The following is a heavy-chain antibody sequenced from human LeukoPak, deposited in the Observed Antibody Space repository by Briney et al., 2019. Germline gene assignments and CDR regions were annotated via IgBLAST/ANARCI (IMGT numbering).Heavy chain of an antibody. J-gene: IGHJ4*02. CDR1: GYSFASYW. CDR3: ARRDSSSWYGDY. Sequence: GESLKISCKGSGYSFASYWIGWARQMPGKGLEWMGIIYPGDSDTRYTPSFQGHVTISADKSISTAYLQWSSLKASDTAMYYCARRDSSSWYGDYWGQGTLVTVSS. D-gene: IGHD6-13*01. V-gene: IGHV5-51*01. CDR2: IYPGDSDT.